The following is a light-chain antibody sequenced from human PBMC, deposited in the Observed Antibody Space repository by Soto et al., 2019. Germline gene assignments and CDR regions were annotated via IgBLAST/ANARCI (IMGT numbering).Light chain of an antibody. CDR2: DAS. Sequence: DIQMTQSPSTLSASVGDRVTITCRASQSITNCLAWYQQKPGKAPKLLIFDASSLRSGVPSRFSGSGSGTEFTLTISSLHSEDFATYYCQQHNPYSPYTFGQGTKLEIK. V-gene: IGKV1-5*03. CDR3: QQHNPYSPYT. CDR1: QSITNC. J-gene: IGKJ2*01.